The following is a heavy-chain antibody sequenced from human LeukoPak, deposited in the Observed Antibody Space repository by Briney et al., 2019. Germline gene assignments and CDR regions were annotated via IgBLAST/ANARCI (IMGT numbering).Heavy chain of an antibody. CDR3: ARGRRIQPYYYNYMDV. Sequence: PSETLSLTCAVYGGSFSGYYWSWIRQPPGKGLEWIGEINHSGSTNYNPSLKSRVTISVDTSKNQFSLKLSSVTAADTAVYYCARGRRIQPYYYNYMDVWGKGTTVTVSS. CDR2: INHSGST. CDR1: GGSFSGYY. V-gene: IGHV4-34*01. D-gene: IGHD5-18*01. J-gene: IGHJ6*03.